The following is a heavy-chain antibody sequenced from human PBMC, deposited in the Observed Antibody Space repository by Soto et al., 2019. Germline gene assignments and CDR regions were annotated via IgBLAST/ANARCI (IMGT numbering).Heavy chain of an antibody. V-gene: IGHV4-39*07. CDR2: IYYSGQT. D-gene: IGHD1-1*01. CDR1: GVSISGSSYY. J-gene: IGHJ4*02. Sequence: QLQLQESGPGLVKPSETLSLICSVSGVSISGSSYYWGWIRQPPGKGLEWIGSIYYSGQTYYNPSLKSRVTISVDRSKNQFSLKVSSVTAADTAVYYCARGLTTLYYFDSWGQGTLVSVSS. CDR3: ARGLTTLYYFDS.